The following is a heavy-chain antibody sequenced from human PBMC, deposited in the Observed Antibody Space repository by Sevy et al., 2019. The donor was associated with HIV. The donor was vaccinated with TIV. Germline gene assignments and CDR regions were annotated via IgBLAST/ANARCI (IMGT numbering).Heavy chain of an antibody. V-gene: IGHV3-30-3*01. CDR3: ARSYYDSSGYFPTGYFDY. Sequence: GGSLRLSCAASGFTFSSYAMHWVRQAPGKGLEWVAVISYDGSNEYYADSVKGRFTISRDNSKNTLYLQMNSLRAEDTAVYYCARSYYDSSGYFPTGYFDYWGQGTLVTVSS. CDR2: ISYDGSNE. J-gene: IGHJ4*02. CDR1: GFTFSSYA. D-gene: IGHD3-22*01.